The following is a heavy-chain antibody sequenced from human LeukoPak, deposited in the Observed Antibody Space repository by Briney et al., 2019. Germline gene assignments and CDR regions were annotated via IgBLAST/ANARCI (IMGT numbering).Heavy chain of an antibody. J-gene: IGHJ4*02. D-gene: IGHD3-3*01. CDR1: GGSISSYY. CDR3: ARNLEWLLTAFDY. CDR2: IYYSGST. V-gene: IGHV4-59*12. Sequence: SETLSLTCTVSGGSISSYYWSWIRQPPGKGLEWIGYIYYSGSTNYNPSLKSRVTISVDTSKNQFSLKLSSVTAADTAVYYCARNLEWLLTAFDYWGQGTLVTVSS.